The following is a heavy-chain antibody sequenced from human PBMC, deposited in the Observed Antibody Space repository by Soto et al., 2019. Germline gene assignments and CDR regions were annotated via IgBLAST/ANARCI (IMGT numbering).Heavy chain of an antibody. CDR3: QKFKYSTSVSYLQH. CDR1: GYSLTSYW. J-gene: IGHJ1*01. Sequence: ESLKISCKGSGYSLTSYWLCCVCQMPGKGLEWVAIIYPSDSRTIYSPSFQGQVNISADKSISTAYLQWTSLKASETAIYYCQKFKYSTSVSYLQHWGKGTPVTVSS. CDR2: IYPSDSRT. D-gene: IGHD6-6*01. V-gene: IGHV5-51*01.